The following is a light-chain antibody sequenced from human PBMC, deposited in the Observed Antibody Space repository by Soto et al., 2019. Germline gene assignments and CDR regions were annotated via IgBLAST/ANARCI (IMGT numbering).Light chain of an antibody. CDR2: EVS. V-gene: IGLV2-14*01. J-gene: IGLJ1*01. Sequence: QSALAHPASVSRSPEQSITISCTGTNIDVGGYNYISWYQQHPGKAPELMIYEVSHRPSGVSNRFSGSKSDNTASLTISGLQAEDEADYYCSSYTSISTLYVFGTGTKVTVL. CDR1: NIDVGGYNY. CDR3: SSYTSISTLYV.